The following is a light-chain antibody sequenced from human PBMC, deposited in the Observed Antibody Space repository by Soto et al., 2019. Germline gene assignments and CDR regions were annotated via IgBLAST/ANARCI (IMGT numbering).Light chain of an antibody. CDR1: SNDVGSYNL. J-gene: IGLJ3*02. V-gene: IGLV2-23*02. CDR3: CSYVGSSTWV. Sequence: QSDLTQPASVSGSPGQSITISCTGTSNDVGSYNLVSWYQQHPGRAPKVMIYEVDKRPSGVSNRCSGSKSGNTASLTISGLQAEDEAVYYCCSYVGSSTWVFGGGTKLTVL. CDR2: EVD.